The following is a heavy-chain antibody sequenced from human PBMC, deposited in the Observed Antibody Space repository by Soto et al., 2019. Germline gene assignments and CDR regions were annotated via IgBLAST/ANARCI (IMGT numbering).Heavy chain of an antibody. CDR2: MNPNSGNT. CDR3: ARVWGEDRGAFDI. V-gene: IGHV1-8*02. Sequence: ASVKVSCKASGYTFTSYDINWVRQATGQGLEWMGWMNPNSGNTGYAQKFQGRVTMPRNTSISTAYMELSSLRSEDTAVYYCARVWGEDRGAFDIWGQGTMVTVSS. D-gene: IGHD3-10*01. CDR1: GYTFTSYD. J-gene: IGHJ3*02.